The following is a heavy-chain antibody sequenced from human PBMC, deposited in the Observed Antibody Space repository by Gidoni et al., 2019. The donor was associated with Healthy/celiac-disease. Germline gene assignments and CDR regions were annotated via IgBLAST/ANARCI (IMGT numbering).Heavy chain of an antibody. CDR3: ARGRRGIAVAGPNYGMDV. J-gene: IGHJ6*02. D-gene: IGHD6-19*01. CDR1: GGSFSGYY. CDR2: INHSGST. V-gene: IGHV4-34*01. Sequence: QVQLQQWGAGLLKPSETLSLTCAVYGGSFSGYYWSWIRQPPGKGLEWIGEINHSGSTNYNPSLKSRVTISVDTSKNQFSLKLSSVTAADTAVYYCARGRRGIAVAGPNYGMDVWGQGTTVTVSS.